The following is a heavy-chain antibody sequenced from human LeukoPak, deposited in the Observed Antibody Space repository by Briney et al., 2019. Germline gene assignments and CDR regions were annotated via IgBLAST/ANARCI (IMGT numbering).Heavy chain of an antibody. V-gene: IGHV4-61*02. CDR3: ARAHDYGDYAYDY. J-gene: IGHJ4*02. CDR2: IYTSGST. D-gene: IGHD4-17*01. CDR1: GDSISSSSYY. Sequence: SETLSLTCTVSGDSISSSSYYWGWIRQPAGKGLEWIGRIYTSGSTNYNPSLKSRVTISVDTSKNQFSLKLSSVTAADTAVYYCARAHDYGDYAYDYWGQGTLVTVSS.